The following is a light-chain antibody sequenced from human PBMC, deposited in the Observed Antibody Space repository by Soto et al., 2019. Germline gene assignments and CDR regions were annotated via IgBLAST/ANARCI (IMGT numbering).Light chain of an antibody. J-gene: IGLJ1*01. CDR2: EAS. V-gene: IGLV2-23*01. Sequence: QSVLTQPASVSGSPGQSITISCTGTSSDVGSHNLVSWYQQYPGKAPTLIIFEASKRPSGVSNRFSGSKSGSTASLTISGLQAEDEADYSCGTNAAVRSYVFGTGTKVT. CDR1: SSDVGSHNL. CDR3: GTNAAVRSYV.